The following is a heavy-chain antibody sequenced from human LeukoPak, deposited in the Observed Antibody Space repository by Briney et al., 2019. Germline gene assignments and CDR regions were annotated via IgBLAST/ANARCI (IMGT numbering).Heavy chain of an antibody. V-gene: IGHV4-4*07. Sequence: SETLSLTCTVSGGSISSYYWSWIRQPAGKGLERIGRIYTSGSTNYNPSLKSRVTMSVDTSKNQFSLKLSSVTAADTAVYYCAREAVGATTDYYYGMDAWGQGTTVTVSS. CDR2: IYTSGST. J-gene: IGHJ6*02. D-gene: IGHD1-26*01. CDR3: AREAVGATTDYYYGMDA. CDR1: GGSISSYY.